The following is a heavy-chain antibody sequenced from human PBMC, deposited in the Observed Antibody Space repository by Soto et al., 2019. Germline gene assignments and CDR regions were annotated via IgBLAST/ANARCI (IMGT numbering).Heavy chain of an antibody. D-gene: IGHD3-3*01. CDR1: GGSISSFY. J-gene: IGHJ5*02. V-gene: IGHV4-4*07. Sequence: PSETLSLTCTVSGGSISSFYWSWIRQPAGKGLEWIGRIYTSGSTNYNPSLKSRVTMSVDTSKNQFSLKLSSVTAADTAVYYCARDQYQAYDFWSGYYRLNWFDPWGQGTLVTVSS. CDR3: ARDQYQAYDFWSGYYRLNWFDP. CDR2: IYTSGST.